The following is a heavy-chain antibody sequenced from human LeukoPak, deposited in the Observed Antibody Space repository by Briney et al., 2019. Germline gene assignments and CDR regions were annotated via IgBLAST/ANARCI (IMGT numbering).Heavy chain of an antibody. CDR3: ARDLGGNNWIDAFDI. Sequence: ASVKVSCKTSGYTLSGWYMHWVRQVPGQGFEWMGWINPYSGDTNYAQKFKDRVTMTRDTSISTLYMELRDLRSGDAAVYYCARDLGGNNWIDAFDIWGQGTMVTVSS. V-gene: IGHV1-2*02. CDR1: GYTLSGWY. J-gene: IGHJ3*02. CDR2: INPYSGDT. D-gene: IGHD1-20*01.